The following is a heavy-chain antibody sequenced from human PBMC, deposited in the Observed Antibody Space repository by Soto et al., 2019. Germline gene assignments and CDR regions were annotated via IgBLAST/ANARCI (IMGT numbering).Heavy chain of an antibody. CDR1: GFTFSSCA. D-gene: IGHD3-3*01. V-gene: IGHV3-30-3*01. CDR2: ISYDGSKK. Sequence: QVQLVESGGGVVQPGRSLRLSCAASGFTFSSCAMHWVRQAPGKGLEWVALISYDGSKKDYADSVKGRFTISRDNSKNTLYLQMNSLGAEDTAVYYCARDKRDLRFLEWSYYFDYWGQGTLVNVSS. CDR3: ARDKRDLRFLEWSYYFDY. J-gene: IGHJ4*02.